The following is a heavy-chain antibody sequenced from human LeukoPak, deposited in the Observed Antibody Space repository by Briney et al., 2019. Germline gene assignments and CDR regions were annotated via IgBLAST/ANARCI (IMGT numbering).Heavy chain of an antibody. D-gene: IGHD3-16*01. V-gene: IGHV4-38-2*02. CDR2: IYHSGST. CDR1: GYSISSGYY. CDR3: ARLGITFGGVMLFDY. Sequence: SETLSLTCTVFGYSISSGYYWGWIRQPPGKGLEWIGSIYHSGSTYYNPSLKSRVTISVDTSKNQFSLKLSSVTAADTAVYYCARLGITFGGVMLFDYWGQGTLVTVSS. J-gene: IGHJ4*02.